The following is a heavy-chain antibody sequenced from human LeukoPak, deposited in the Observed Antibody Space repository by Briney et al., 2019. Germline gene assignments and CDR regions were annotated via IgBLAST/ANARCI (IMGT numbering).Heavy chain of an antibody. CDR2: INPSGGST. CDR1: GYTFISYY. CDR3: ARNKLGYYGSGSPYYYCYGMDV. D-gene: IGHD3-10*01. V-gene: IGHV1-46*01. J-gene: IGHJ6*02. Sequence: ASVKVSCKASGYTFISYYMHWVRQAPGQGLEWMGIINPSGGSTSYAQKFQGRVTMTRDTSTSTVYMELSSLRSEDTAVYYCARNKLGYYGSGSPYYYCYGMDVWGQGTTVTVSS.